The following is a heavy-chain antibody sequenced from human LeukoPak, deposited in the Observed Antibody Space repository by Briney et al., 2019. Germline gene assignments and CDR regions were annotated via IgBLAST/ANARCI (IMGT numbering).Heavy chain of an antibody. CDR3: ASGGGWVFYN. J-gene: IGHJ4*02. Sequence: GGSLRLSCAASGFTFSSYAMSWVRQAPGKGLEWVAHINQDGSEKYYVDSVKGRFTISRDNARNSQFLQMNSLRAEDTAVYYCASGGGWVFYNWGQGTLVTVSS. D-gene: IGHD6-19*01. V-gene: IGHV3-7*01. CDR2: INQDGSEK. CDR1: GFTFSSYA.